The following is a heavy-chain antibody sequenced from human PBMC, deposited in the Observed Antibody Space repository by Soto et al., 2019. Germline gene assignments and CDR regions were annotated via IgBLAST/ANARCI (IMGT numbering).Heavy chain of an antibody. Sequence: SETLSLTCTVSGGSISSYYWSWIRQPPGKGLEWIGYIYYSGSTNYNPSLKSRVTISVDTSKNQFSLKLSSVTAADTAVYYCARPREAGKYYYGVDVWGQGTTVTVSS. J-gene: IGHJ6*02. CDR1: GGSISSYY. CDR2: IYYSGST. V-gene: IGHV4-59*01. CDR3: ARPREAGKYYYGVDV. D-gene: IGHD6-19*01.